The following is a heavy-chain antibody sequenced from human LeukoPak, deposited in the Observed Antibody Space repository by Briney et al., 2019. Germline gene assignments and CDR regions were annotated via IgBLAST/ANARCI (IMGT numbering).Heavy chain of an antibody. CDR2: IKHSGST. CDR3: ARGGNVYYGSGSYYNWFDP. V-gene: IGHV4-34*01. CDR1: GGSFSGYY. J-gene: IGHJ5*02. D-gene: IGHD3-10*01. Sequence: SETLSLTCAVYGGSFSGYYWSWIRQPPGKGLEWIGEIKHSGSTNYNPSLKSRVTISVDTSKNQFSLKLSSVTAADTAVYYCARGGNVYYGSGSYYNWFDPWGQGTLVTVSS.